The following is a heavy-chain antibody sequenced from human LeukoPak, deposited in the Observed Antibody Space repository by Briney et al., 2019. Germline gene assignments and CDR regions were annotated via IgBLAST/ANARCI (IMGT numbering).Heavy chain of an antibody. CDR3: ARAGITIFGVVTDFDY. CDR2: MNSDGSTI. V-gene: IGHV3-74*01. J-gene: IGHJ4*02. CDR1: GFIFSSSW. Sequence: HPWGSLRLSCAASGFIFSSSWVHWIRQTPGRGLVWVSRMNSDGSTINYADSVKGRFTVSRDNAKSTLYLQMNSLRAEDTAVYYCARAGITIFGVVTDFDYWGQGTLVTVSS. D-gene: IGHD3-3*01.